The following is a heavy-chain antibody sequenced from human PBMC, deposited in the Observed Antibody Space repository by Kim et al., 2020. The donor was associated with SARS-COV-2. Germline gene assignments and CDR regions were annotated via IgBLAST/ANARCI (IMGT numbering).Heavy chain of an antibody. Sequence: GGSLRLSCAASGFTFSSYGMHWVRQAPGKGLEWVAVISYDGSNKYYADSVKGRFTISRDNSKNTLYLQMNSRRAEDTAVYYCAKGLPKFDPGWFHIGGQGTLVTVSS. CDR1: GFTFSSYG. CDR3: AKGLPKFDPGWFHI. V-gene: IGHV3-30*18. D-gene: IGHD2-15*01. CDR2: ISYDGSNK. J-gene: IGHJ4*02.